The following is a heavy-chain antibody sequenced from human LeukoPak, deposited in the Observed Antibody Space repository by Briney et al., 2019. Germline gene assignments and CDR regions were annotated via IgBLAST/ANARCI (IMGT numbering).Heavy chain of an antibody. CDR1: GFTFSSYG. V-gene: IGHV3-30*02. Sequence: GGSLRLSCAASGFTFSSYGIHWVRQAPGKGLEWVAFIRYDGSNKYYADSVKGRFTISRDNSKNTLYLQMNSLRAEDTAVYYCAKANQRGTYFASGSIRSAVDYWGQGTLVTVSS. CDR3: AKANQRGTYFASGSIRSAVDY. J-gene: IGHJ4*02. D-gene: IGHD3-10*01. CDR2: IRYDGSNK.